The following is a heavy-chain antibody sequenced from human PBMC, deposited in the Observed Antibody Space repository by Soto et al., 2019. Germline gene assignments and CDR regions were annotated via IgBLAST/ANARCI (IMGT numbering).Heavy chain of an antibody. D-gene: IGHD2-2*01. Sequence: SETLSLTRAVSGDSISSGGYSWSWIRRPPGKGLEWIGYIYHSGSASYNPSLKSRVTISVDGSKNHFSLQLSSVTAADTAVYYCARGRLLPAVNFDYWGQGALVTVSS. CDR2: IYHSGSA. CDR3: ARGRLLPAVNFDY. CDR1: GDSISSGGYS. V-gene: IGHV4-30-2*01. J-gene: IGHJ4*02.